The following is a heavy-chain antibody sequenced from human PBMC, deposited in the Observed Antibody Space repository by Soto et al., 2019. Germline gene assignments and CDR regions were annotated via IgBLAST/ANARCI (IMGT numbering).Heavy chain of an antibody. CDR2: INPDSGAT. Sequence: HEHLVQSGAEVKRPGASLKVSCKASGYSFTGYYIHWVRQAPGQGLEWMGWINPDSGATSYAQNFRGRVTLTSDTSISTASMDLTSLTSDDTAVYYCARGDYGTGGYPFPYFDYWGQGTLVIVSS. D-gene: IGHD2-8*02. CDR1: GYSFTGYY. CDR3: ARGDYGTGGYPFPYFDY. J-gene: IGHJ4*02. V-gene: IGHV1-2*02.